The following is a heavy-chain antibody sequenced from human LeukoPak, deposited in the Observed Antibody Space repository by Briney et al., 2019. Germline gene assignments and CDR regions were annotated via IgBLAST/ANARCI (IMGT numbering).Heavy chain of an antibody. Sequence: PGGSLRLSCAASGFTFSSYGMHWVCQAPGKGLEWVAVISYDGSNKYYADSVKGRFTISRDNSKNTLYLQMNSLRAEDTAVYYCAKVVSSDEQRGKELDYWGQGTLVTVSS. D-gene: IGHD6-25*01. J-gene: IGHJ4*02. CDR1: GFTFSSYG. V-gene: IGHV3-30*18. CDR2: ISYDGSNK. CDR3: AKVVSSDEQRGKELDY.